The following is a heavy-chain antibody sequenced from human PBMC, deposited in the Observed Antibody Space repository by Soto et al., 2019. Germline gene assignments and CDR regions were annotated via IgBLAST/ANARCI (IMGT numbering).Heavy chain of an antibody. CDR3: ARDILSGGAYPDS. CDR1: GFTFSSYT. V-gene: IGHV3-21*01. J-gene: IGHJ5*01. CDR2: ISSGSSYI. Sequence: GGSLRLSCAASGFTFSSYTMNWFRQAPGKGLEWISSISSGSSYIYYAGSVKGRFTISRDNAKNSLFLQMNSLRADDTAVYYCARDILSGGAYPDSWGQGTKVTVSS. D-gene: IGHD3-10*01.